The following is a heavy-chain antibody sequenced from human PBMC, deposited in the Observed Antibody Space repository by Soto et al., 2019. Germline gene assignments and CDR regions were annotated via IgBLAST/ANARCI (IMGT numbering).Heavy chain of an antibody. CDR1: GDTFTGHY. Sequence: GASVKVSCKASGDTFTGHYIHWGRQASEQGPEWMGEIGAEGGATRYEQKFQGRVNMTMDMSITKVYMELSNLRHDDTAVYYCGRGRSGQIVVFYWGQGTLVTVSS. CDR2: IGAEGGAT. V-gene: IGHV1-2*02. D-gene: IGHD5-12*01. CDR3: GRGRSGQIVVFY. J-gene: IGHJ4*02.